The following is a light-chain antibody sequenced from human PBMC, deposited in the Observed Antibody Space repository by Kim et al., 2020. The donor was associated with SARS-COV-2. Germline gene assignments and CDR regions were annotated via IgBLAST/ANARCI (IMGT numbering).Light chain of an antibody. V-gene: IGLV4-69*01. CDR2: LNSDGSH. J-gene: IGLJ1*01. Sequence: ASVKLTCTPSSVHSSYAIAWHQQQAEKGPRYLMKLNSDGSHSKGGGIPDRLSGSSSGAERYLTISRLQSEDEADYYCQTWGTGIWVFGTGTKVTVL. CDR1: SVHSSYA. CDR3: QTWGTGIWV.